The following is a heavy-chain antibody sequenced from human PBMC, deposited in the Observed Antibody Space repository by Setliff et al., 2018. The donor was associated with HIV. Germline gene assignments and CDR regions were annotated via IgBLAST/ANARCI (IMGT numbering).Heavy chain of an antibody. V-gene: IGHV4-34*01. Sequence: KPSETLSLTCTVSGVSISNSYWTWIRQPPGKGLEWIGEVNHIGGTNYNPSLKSRVSMSVDTSKSQFSLNLTSVTAADTAVYYCARGRDDAWELSDRWGQGTLVTVSS. D-gene: IGHD1-26*01. J-gene: IGHJ4*02. CDR3: ARGRDDAWELSDR. CDR2: VNHIGGT. CDR1: GVSISNSY.